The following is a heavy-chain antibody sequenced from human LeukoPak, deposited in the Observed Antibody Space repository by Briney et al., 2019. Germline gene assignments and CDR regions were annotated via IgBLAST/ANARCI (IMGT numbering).Heavy chain of an antibody. CDR1: GYTFTTYD. V-gene: IGHV1-8*03. J-gene: IGHJ4*02. D-gene: IGHD6-19*01. CDR3: ARVAGCIDY. CDR2: MNPNSGYT. Sequence: GASVKVSCKASGYTFTTYDINWVRQATGQGLERMGWMNPNSGYTGYAQKFQGRVTITRDTSISTAYMELSSLRSEDTAVYYCARVAGCIDYWGQGTLVTVSS.